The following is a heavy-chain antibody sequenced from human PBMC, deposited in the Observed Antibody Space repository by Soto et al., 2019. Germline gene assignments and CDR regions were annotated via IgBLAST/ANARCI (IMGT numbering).Heavy chain of an antibody. Sequence: EVQLMETGGGLIQPRGSLRLSCLASGFSVTTNYIIWVRQPPGKGLEWVSTTFTGGSTHYADSVKGRFSISRDNSKNTVYLQMNNLRVEDTAVYYCAKKPPSSIQGWAFGMDVWGQGTTVSVSS. D-gene: IGHD1-26*01. CDR3: AKKPPSSIQGWAFGMDV. CDR2: TFTGGST. CDR1: GFSVTTNY. V-gene: IGHV3-53*02. J-gene: IGHJ6*02.